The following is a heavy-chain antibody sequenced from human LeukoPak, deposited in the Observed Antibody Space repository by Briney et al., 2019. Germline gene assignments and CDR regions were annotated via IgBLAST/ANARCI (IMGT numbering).Heavy chain of an antibody. J-gene: IGHJ5*02. CDR1: GYSFTSYW. Sequence: GESLKISCKGSGYSFTSYWIGWVRQMPGKGLEWMGIIYPGDSDTRYSPSFQGQVTISADKSISTAYLQWSSLKASDTAMYYCARRQLGYSQNWFDPLCHGTLSNVSS. D-gene: IGHD3-16*01. V-gene: IGHV5-51*01. CDR2: IYPGDSDT. CDR3: ARRQLGYSQNWFDP.